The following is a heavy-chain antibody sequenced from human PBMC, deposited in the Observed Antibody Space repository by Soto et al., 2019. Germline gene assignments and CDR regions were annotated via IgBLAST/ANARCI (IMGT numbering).Heavy chain of an antibody. Sequence: QVQLVQSGAEVREPGASVKVSCKASGYSFTSLDINWVRQTAGQGLEWMGWMEPSTGRTGYAQKFQGRVTMTRDTSINTAYMELTTLTADDTAFYYCARGGSAGVDYWGQGTLVIVSS. CDR1: GYSFTSLD. CDR3: ARGGSAGVDY. D-gene: IGHD6-19*01. J-gene: IGHJ4*02. V-gene: IGHV1-8*01. CDR2: MEPSTGRT.